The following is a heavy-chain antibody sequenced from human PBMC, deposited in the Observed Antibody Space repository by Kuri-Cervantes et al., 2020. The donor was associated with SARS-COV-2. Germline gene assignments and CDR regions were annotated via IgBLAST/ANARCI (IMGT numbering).Heavy chain of an antibody. CDR2: INSDGSVT. Sequence: GESLKISCAASGFTISSYNMNWVRQAPGKGLVWVSRINSDGSVTSYPDSVEGRFTISRDNAKNTLSLQMNSLSAEDTAVYFCARVETSHYSSYYMDVWGKGTTVTVSS. CDR1: GFTISSYN. V-gene: IGHV3-74*01. J-gene: IGHJ6*03. CDR3: ARVETSHYSSYYMDV.